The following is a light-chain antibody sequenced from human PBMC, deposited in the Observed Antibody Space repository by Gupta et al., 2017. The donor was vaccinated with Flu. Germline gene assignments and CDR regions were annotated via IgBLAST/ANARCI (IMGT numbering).Light chain of an antibody. CDR2: DNY. J-gene: IGLJ1*01. V-gene: IGLV3-21*02. CDR3: QVWDSSDDHYV. CDR1: DIGSKS. Sequence: SYVLTQPPSVSVAPGQTARITCGGNDIGSKSVHWYQQKPGQAPVLVVYDNYDRPSRIPERFSGSNSGNTATLTISRVEAGDEADYYCQVWDSSDDHYVFGTGTKVTVL.